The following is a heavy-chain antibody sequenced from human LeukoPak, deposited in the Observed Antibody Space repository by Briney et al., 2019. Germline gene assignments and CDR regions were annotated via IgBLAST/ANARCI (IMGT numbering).Heavy chain of an antibody. J-gene: IGHJ2*01. CDR3: AKSGTVTFHWYFDL. Sequence: GGSLRLSCAASGFTFSSYSMNWVRQAPGKGLEWVSSISSSSSYIYYADSVKGRFTISRDNAKNSLYLQMNSLRAEDTAVYYCAKSGTVTFHWYFDLWGRGTLVTVSS. CDR2: ISSSSSYI. D-gene: IGHD4-17*01. CDR1: GFTFSSYS. V-gene: IGHV3-21*04.